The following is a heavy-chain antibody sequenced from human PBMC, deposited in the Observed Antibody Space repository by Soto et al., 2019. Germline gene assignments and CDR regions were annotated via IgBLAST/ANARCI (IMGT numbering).Heavy chain of an antibody. CDR2: ISWNSGSI. CDR1: GFTFDDYT. V-gene: IGHV3-9*01. CDR3: AKDMGYCSSTSCYERAYYYYGMDV. Sequence: GGSLRLSCAASGFTFDDYTMHWVRQAPGKGLEWVSGISWNSGSIGYADSVKGRFTISRDNAKNSLYLQMNSLRAEDTALYYCAKDMGYCSSTSCYERAYYYYGMDVWGQGTTVTVSS. D-gene: IGHD2-2*01. J-gene: IGHJ6*02.